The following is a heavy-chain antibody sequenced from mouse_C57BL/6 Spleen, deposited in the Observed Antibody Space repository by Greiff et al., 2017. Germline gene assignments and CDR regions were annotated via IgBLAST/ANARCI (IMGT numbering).Heavy chain of an antibody. Sequence: QVHVKQPGAELVRPGSSVKLSCKASGYTFTSYWMHWVKQRPIQGLEWIGNIDPSDSETHYNQKFKDKATWTVDKSSSTAYMQLSSLTSEDSAVDYCARRDEDVHLYFDVWGTGTTVTVSS. V-gene: IGHV1-52*01. J-gene: IGHJ1*03. D-gene: IGHD3-3*01. CDR2: IDPSDSET. CDR3: ARRDEDVHLYFDV. CDR1: GYTFTSYW.